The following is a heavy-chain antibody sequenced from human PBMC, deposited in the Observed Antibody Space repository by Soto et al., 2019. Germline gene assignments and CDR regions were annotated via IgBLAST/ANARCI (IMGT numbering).Heavy chain of an antibody. V-gene: IGHV4-30-4*01. CDR3: AWVVRFWSRPACRERNCLYP. CDR1: GGSISSGDYY. D-gene: IGHD3-3*01. J-gene: IGHJ5*02. CDR2: MFYVGAT. Sequence: QVQLQESGPGLVEPSQTLSLTCSVSGGSISSGDYYWSWIRQPPGKGLEWIGYMFYVGATYYNPSLKSRVTTSEDTSKNQFSLELSSVPGADSAVYHCAWVVRFWSRPACRERNCLYPWCQVTLVTVTA.